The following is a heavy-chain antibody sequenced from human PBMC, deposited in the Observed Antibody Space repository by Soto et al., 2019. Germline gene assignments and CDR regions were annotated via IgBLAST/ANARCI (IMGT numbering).Heavy chain of an antibody. CDR1: GGPSRSSSHN. D-gene: IGHD1-1*01. CDR2: IDESGDS. CDR3: AREGGYVDY. V-gene: IGHV4-39*02. J-gene: IGHJ4*02. Sequence: PSETLSLTCPDSGGPSRSSSHNRVWIRQSPGTGRGWIGSIDESGDSYYNPSLKSRVTIFVDTSKNHFSLKLISGTGADSAIYYFAREGGYVDYWGQGTLVMVSS.